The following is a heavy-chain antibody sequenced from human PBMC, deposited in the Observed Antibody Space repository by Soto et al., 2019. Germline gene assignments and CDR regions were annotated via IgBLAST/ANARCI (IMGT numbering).Heavy chain of an antibody. CDR3: AMTRLYDTGTNDYHRDALDI. D-gene: IGHD3-22*01. J-gene: IGHJ3*02. CDR1: GFSFGTYV. V-gene: IGHV3-23*01. Sequence: EVQLLESGGGMVEPRGSLKLSCAASGFSFGTYVMNWVRQAPGKGLEWVSGISGSGGRVYSADSVKGRFIIPRDNSRNTLYLQMNSLRAEDTAIYYCAMTRLYDTGTNDYHRDALDIWGQGTQVTVSS. CDR2: ISGSGGRV.